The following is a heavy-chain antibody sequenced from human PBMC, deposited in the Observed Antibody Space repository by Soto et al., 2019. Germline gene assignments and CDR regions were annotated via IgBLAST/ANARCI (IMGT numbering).Heavy chain of an antibody. V-gene: IGHV3-33*01. CDR3: ARDGSSSWTLYFDY. D-gene: IGHD6-13*01. J-gene: IGHJ4*02. CDR1: GFTFSSYG. CDR2: IWYDGSNK. Sequence: GGSPRLSCAASGFTFSSYGMHWVRQAPGKGLEWVAVIWYDGSNKYYADSVKGRFTISRDNSKNTLYLQMNSLRAEDTAVYYCARDGSSSWTLYFDYWGQGTLVTVSS.